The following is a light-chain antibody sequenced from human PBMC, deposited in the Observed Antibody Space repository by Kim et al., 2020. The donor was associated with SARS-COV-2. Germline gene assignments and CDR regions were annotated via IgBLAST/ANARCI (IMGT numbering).Light chain of an antibody. Sequence: EIVMTQSPATLSLSPGERATLSCRASQSISSNLAWYQQKPGQAPRVLIYDASARATGIPARFSGSGSGTDFTLTISNVQSDDFAVYYCQQYAYWRAFGQGTRLEIK. CDR1: QSISSN. J-gene: IGKJ5*01. CDR3: QQYAYWRA. CDR2: DAS. V-gene: IGKV3-15*01.